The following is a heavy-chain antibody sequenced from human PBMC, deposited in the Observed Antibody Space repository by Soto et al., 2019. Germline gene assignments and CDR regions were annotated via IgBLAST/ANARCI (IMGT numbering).Heavy chain of an antibody. CDR3: ARYSYSSGPQDS. D-gene: IGHD6-19*01. CDR1: GFSFSSHW. J-gene: IGHJ4*02. CDR2: IKQDGNDK. Sequence: GGSLRLSCAASGFSFSSHWMSWVRQAPGKGLEWVANIKQDGNDKRYVDSVKGRFTISRDDAKSSLYLQMNSLRAEDTAVYYCARYSYSSGPQDSWGQGTLVTVSS. V-gene: IGHV3-7*03.